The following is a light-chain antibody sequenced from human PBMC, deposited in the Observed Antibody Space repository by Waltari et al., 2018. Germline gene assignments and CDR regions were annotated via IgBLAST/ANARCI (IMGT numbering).Light chain of an antibody. CDR1: TSNIGGNR. J-gene: IGLJ3*02. CDR2: SEH. Sequence: QSVLTQPPSASGPPGQRITISCAGGTSNIGGNRVNCYRQVPGSAPTPLLYSEHKRPSGVPDRFSGSKSGTSASLAISGLQSDDEADYFCATWDDSLNGPEFGGGTRLTVL. V-gene: IGLV1-44*01. CDR3: ATWDDSLNGPE.